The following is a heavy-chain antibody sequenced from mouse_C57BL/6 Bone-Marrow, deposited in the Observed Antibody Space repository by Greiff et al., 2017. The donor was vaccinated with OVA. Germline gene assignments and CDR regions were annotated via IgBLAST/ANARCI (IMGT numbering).Heavy chain of an antibody. CDR2: IHPNSGST. Sequence: QVQLQQPGAELVKPGASVKLSCKASGYTFTSYWMHWVKQRPGQGLEWIGMIHPNSGSTNYNEKFKSKATLTVDKSSSTAYMQLSSLTSEDSAVYYCASPYYYGSSLYFDDWGQGTTLTVSS. D-gene: IGHD1-1*01. V-gene: IGHV1-64*01. J-gene: IGHJ2*01. CDR1: GYTFTSYW. CDR3: ASPYYYGSSLYFDD.